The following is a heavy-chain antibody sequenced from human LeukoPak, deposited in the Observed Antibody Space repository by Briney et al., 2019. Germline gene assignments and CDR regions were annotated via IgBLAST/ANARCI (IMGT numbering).Heavy chain of an antibody. V-gene: IGHV3-23*01. CDR3: AKSRWGYYDCGES. CDR2: ISGSGGGT. D-gene: IGHD3-22*01. CDR1: GFTFSSYG. Sequence: GGTLRPSCVASGFTFSSYGMSWVRQAPGKGLEWVSAISGSGGGTYYADSVKGRFTISRDNSKNTLYLQMSSLRAEDTAVYYCAKSRWGYYDCGESWGQGTLVTVSS. J-gene: IGHJ5*02.